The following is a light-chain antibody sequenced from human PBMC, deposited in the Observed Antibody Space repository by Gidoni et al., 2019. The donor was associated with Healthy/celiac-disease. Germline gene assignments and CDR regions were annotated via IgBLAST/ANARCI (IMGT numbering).Light chain of an antibody. CDR2: AAS. CDR1: QSISSY. CDR3: QQSYSTPYT. Sequence: DIQMTQSPSSLSASVGDRVTSTCRASQSISSYLNWYQQKPGKAPKLLIYAASSLQGGVPSRFSGSGSGTDFTLTISSLQPEDFATYYCQQSYSTPYTFGQGTKLEIK. V-gene: IGKV1-39*01. J-gene: IGKJ2*01.